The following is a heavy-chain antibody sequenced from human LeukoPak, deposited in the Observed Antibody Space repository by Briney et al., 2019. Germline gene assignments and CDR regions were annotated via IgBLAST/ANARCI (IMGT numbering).Heavy chain of an antibody. J-gene: IGHJ4*02. CDR2: IYYSGST. Sequence: PSETLSLTCTVSGGSISSGDYYWSWIRQPPGKGLERIGYIYYSGSTYYNPSLKSRVTISVDTSKNQFSLKLSSVTAADTAVYYCARTAIRERKYCSSTSCYTGRYYFDYWGQGTLVTVSS. CDR1: GGSISSGDYY. D-gene: IGHD2-2*02. CDR3: ARTAIRERKYCSSTSCYTGRYYFDY. V-gene: IGHV4-30-4*08.